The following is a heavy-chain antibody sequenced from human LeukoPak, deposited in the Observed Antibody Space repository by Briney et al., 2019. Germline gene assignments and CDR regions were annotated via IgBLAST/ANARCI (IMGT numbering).Heavy chain of an antibody. V-gene: IGHV3-23*01. Sequence: GGSLRLSCAASGFTFSSYAMSWVRQAPGKGLEWVSVISGSGGRPYYEDSVKGRFTISRDNSKNTLYLQMNSLRAEDTAVYYCAKESYDSSVRYWGQGTLVTVSS. CDR3: AKESYDSSVRY. CDR1: GFTFSSYA. J-gene: IGHJ4*02. D-gene: IGHD3-22*01. CDR2: ISGSGGRP.